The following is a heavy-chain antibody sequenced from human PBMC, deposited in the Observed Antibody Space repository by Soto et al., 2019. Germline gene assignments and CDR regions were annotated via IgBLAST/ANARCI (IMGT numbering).Heavy chain of an antibody. CDR2: ISYNGGGT. CDR1: GFTFSKYA. D-gene: IGHD4-17*01. Sequence: HPGGSLRLSCAASGFTFSKYAMTWARQAPGKGLEWVSAISYNGGGTYYVDSVKGRFTVSRDNSKNTLYLQMHSLRAEDTAVYYCAKRTVGWYFDLWGRGTLVTVSS. J-gene: IGHJ2*01. CDR3: AKRTVGWYFDL. V-gene: IGHV3-23*01.